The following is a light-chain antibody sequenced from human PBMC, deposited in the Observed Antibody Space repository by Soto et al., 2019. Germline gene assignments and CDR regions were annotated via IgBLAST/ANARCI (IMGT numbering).Light chain of an antibody. CDR3: QQYDTSPWT. Sequence: IVWPQAPVTLSLSQVSRATLSFRSSQSISSSFLAWYQQKPDQAPRLLIYGASSRATGIPDRFSGSGSGTDFTLTISRLEPEDFAVYHCQQYDTSPWTFGQGTKVDIK. J-gene: IGKJ1*01. V-gene: IGKV3-20*01. CDR1: QSISSSF. CDR2: GAS.